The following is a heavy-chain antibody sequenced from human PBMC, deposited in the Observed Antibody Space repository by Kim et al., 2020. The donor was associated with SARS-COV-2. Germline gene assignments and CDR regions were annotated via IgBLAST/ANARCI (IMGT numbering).Heavy chain of an antibody. CDR3: ARGESLGFSSRWPDCFDP. V-gene: IGHV4-59*01. CDR1: GDSISNYS. CDR2: ISYIGST. D-gene: IGHD6-13*01. Sequence: SETLSLTCTVSGDSISNYSWNWVRQPPGKGLEWIGYISYIGSTNYNPSLKSRVIISLDTSKNQFSLKLNSVTAADTAVYYCARGESLGFSSRWPDCFDPWGQGTLVTVSS. J-gene: IGHJ5*02.